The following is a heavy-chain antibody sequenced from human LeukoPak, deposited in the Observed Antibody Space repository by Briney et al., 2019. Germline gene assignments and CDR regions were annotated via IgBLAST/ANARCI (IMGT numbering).Heavy chain of an antibody. CDR3: ARLSPPPTLRYWFDP. Sequence: SETLSLTCTVSGGSISSYYWSWIRQPPGKGLEWIGYIYYSGSTNYNPSLKSRVTISVDTSKNQFSLKLSSVTAADTAVYYCARLSPPPTLRYWFDPWGQGTLVTVSS. J-gene: IGHJ5*02. CDR1: GGSISSYY. CDR2: IYYSGST. V-gene: IGHV4-59*08.